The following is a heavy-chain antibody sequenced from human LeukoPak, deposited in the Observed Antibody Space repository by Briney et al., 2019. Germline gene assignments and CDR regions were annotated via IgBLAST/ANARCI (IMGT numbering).Heavy chain of an antibody. CDR3: ARRGHHLVDDY. CDR1: GGSFSGYY. J-gene: IGHJ4*02. V-gene: IGHV4-34*01. CDR2: INHSGST. Sequence: SETLSLTCAVYGGSFSGYYWSWIRQPLGKGLEWIGEINHSGSTNHNPSLKSRVTISVDTSKNQFSLKLSSVTAADTAVYYCARRGHHLVDDYWGQGTLVTVSS. D-gene: IGHD3-10*01.